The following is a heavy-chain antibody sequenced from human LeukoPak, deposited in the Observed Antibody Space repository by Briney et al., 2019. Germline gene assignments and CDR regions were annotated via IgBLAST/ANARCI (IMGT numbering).Heavy chain of an antibody. CDR2: IYYSGST. J-gene: IGHJ4*02. CDR1: GGSISSYY. CDR3: ARRIGCSSSSCYYYFDY. Sequence: SETLSLTCTVSGGSISSYYWSWIRQPPGKGLEWIGYIYYSGSTNYNPSLKSRVTISVDTSKNQFSLELSSVTAADTAVYYCARRIGCSSSSCYYYFDYWGQGTLVTVSS. V-gene: IGHV4-59*01. D-gene: IGHD2-2*01.